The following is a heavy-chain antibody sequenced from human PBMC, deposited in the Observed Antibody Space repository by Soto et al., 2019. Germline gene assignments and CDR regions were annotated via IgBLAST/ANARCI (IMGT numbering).Heavy chain of an antibody. D-gene: IGHD2-2*01. CDR3: ARGYCSSTSCYPFDY. J-gene: IGHJ4*02. CDR2: IYYSGST. V-gene: IGHV4-59*01. CDR1: GGSISSYY. Sequence: QVQLQESGPGLVKPSETLSLTCTVSGGSISSYYWSWIRQPPGKGLEWIGYIYYSGSTNYNPSLQSRVTISVDTSKNQFSLKLSSVTAADTAVYYCARGYCSSTSCYPFDYWGQGTLVTVSS.